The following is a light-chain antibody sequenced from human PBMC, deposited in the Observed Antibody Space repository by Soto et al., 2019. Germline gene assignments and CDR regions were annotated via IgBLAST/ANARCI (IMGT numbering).Light chain of an antibody. CDR3: QTFDITLDAYI. CDR2: GDT. CDR1: SSNFGADYA. V-gene: IGLV1-40*01. J-gene: IGLJ2*01. Sequence: QSVLTQPPSVSGAPGQRGTISCTGSSSNFGADYAVHWYQHLPGTAPKLLISGDTNRPSGVPARFFGSMSGTSASLAITGLQADDEADYYCQTFDITLDAYIVGGGTKLTVL.